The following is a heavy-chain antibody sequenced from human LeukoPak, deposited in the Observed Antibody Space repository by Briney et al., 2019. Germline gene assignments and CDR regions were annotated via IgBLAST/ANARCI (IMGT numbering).Heavy chain of an antibody. V-gene: IGHV3-7*01. J-gene: IGHJ5*02. CDR2: IKQDGSEK. CDR3: ARDRSLGSP. D-gene: IGHD3-16*01. Sequence: PGGSLRLSCAASGFTFSSYAMSWVRQAPGKGLEWVANIKQDGSEKYYVDSVKGRFTISRDNAKNSLYLQMNSLRAEDTAVYYCARDRSLGSPWGQGTLVTVSS. CDR1: GFTFSSYA.